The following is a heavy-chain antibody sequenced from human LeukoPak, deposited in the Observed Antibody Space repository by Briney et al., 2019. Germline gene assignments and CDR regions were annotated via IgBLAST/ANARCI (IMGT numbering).Heavy chain of an antibody. Sequence: GGSLRLSXAASGFTFSSYAMSWVRQAPGKGLEWVSAISGSGGSTYYADSVKGRFTISRDNAKNSLYLQMNSLRAEDTAVYYCASVFSYYYDSSRFDYWGQGTLVTVSS. CDR3: ASVFSYYYDSSRFDY. J-gene: IGHJ4*02. CDR2: ISGSGGST. V-gene: IGHV3-23*01. D-gene: IGHD3-22*01. CDR1: GFTFSSYA.